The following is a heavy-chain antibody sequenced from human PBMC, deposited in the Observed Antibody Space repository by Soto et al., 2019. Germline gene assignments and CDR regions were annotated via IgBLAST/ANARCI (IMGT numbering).Heavy chain of an antibody. Sequence: QVQLVESGGGGVQPGRSLRLSCAASGFSFSISPMHWVRQAPGKGPEWVALISYDGTNKFYADSVKGRFTISRDNSKSTLYLQVDSLRPEDAAVYYCARDPKTSGGQNWAFNYFDSWGQGTLVTVSS. J-gene: IGHJ4*02. V-gene: IGHV3-30-3*01. CDR3: ARDPKTSGGQNWAFNYFDS. CDR1: GFSFSISP. CDR2: ISYDGTNK. D-gene: IGHD7-27*01.